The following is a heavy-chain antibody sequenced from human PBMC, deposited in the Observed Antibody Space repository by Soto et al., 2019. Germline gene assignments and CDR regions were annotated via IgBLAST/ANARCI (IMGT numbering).Heavy chain of an antibody. D-gene: IGHD3-22*01. CDR2: IYYSGST. J-gene: IGHJ3*02. V-gene: IGHV4-31*01. CDR3: ARMGLLYYYDSSGYTGAFDI. Sequence: PSETLSLTCTVSGGSISSGGYYWSWIRQHPGKGLEWIGYIYYSGSTYYNPSLKSLVTISVDTSKNQFSLKLSSVTAADTAVYYCARMGLLYYYDSSGYTGAFDIWGQGTMVTVSS. CDR1: GGSISSGGYY.